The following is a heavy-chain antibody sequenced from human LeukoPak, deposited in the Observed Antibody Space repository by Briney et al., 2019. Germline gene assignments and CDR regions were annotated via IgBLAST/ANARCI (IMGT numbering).Heavy chain of an antibody. CDR1: SGSFSGYY. Sequence: SETLSLTCAVYSGSFSGYYWSWIRQPPGKGLEWIGEINHSGSTNYNPSLKSRVTISVDTSKNQFSLKLSSVTAADTAVYYCARGPMKRRITMIVVVKGNSYFDYWGQGTLVTVSS. CDR2: INHSGST. V-gene: IGHV4-34*01. J-gene: IGHJ4*02. D-gene: IGHD3-22*01. CDR3: ARGPMKRRITMIVVVKGNSYFDY.